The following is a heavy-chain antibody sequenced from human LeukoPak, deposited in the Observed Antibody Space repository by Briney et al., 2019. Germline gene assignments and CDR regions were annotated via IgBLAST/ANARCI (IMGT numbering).Heavy chain of an antibody. CDR2: ISSSGSTI. D-gene: IGHD3-10*01. J-gene: IGHJ3*02. CDR3: AKDVLSYGEDSRDAFDI. V-gene: IGHV3-48*03. Sequence: GGSLRLSCAASGFTFSSYEMNWVRQAPGKGLEWVSYISSSGSTIYYADSVKGRFTTSRDNAKNSLYLQMNSLRAEDTALYYCAKDVLSYGEDSRDAFDIWGQGTMVTVSS. CDR1: GFTFSSYE.